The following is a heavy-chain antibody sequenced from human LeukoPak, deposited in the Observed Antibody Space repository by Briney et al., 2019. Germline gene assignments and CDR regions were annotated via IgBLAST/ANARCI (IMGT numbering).Heavy chain of an antibody. CDR3: ARDRGWTVTTYYYYGMDV. CDR2: IYSGGST. V-gene: IGHV3-66*01. D-gene: IGHD4-17*01. CDR1: GFTASSNY. Sequence: GGSLRLSCAASGFTASSNYMSWVRQAPGKGLEWVSVIYSGGSTYYADSVKGRFTISRDNSKNTLYLQMNSLRAEDTAVYYCARDRGWTVTTYYYYGMDVWGQGTTVTVSS. J-gene: IGHJ6*02.